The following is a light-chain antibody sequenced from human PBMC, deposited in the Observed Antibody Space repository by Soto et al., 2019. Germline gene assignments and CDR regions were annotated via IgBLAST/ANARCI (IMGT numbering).Light chain of an antibody. CDR1: KLGDKY. CDR3: QAWDSSPGV. J-gene: IGLJ1*01. Sequence: SYELTQPPSVSVSPGQTASITCSGDKLGDKYACWYQQKPGQSPVLVIYQDSKRPSGIPERFSGSNSGNTATLTISGTQAMDEAYYYCQAWDSSPGVFGTGTKLTVL. V-gene: IGLV3-1*01. CDR2: QDS.